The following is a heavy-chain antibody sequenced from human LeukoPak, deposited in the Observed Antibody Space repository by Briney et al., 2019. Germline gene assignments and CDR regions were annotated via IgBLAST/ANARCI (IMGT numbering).Heavy chain of an antibody. V-gene: IGHV1-3*01. Sequence: GASVKVSCKTSGYTFINYVVHWVPQAPGQRLEWMGWIKPGNGDTKYSQKFQGRVTITSDTSANTGYLELRSLTSEDTAVYYCARDLLSDSDTYYDYWGQGTLVAVSS. J-gene: IGHJ4*02. D-gene: IGHD3-3*01. CDR1: GYTFINYV. CDR2: IKPGNGDT. CDR3: ARDLLSDSDTYYDY.